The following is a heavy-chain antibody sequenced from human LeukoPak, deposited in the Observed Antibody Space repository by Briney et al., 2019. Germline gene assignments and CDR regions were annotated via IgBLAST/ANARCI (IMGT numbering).Heavy chain of an antibody. J-gene: IGHJ4*02. CDR2: IYYSGST. CDR3: ARSSRRATYDY. D-gene: IGHD5-12*01. Sequence: SETLSLTCTVSGGSISSYYWSWIRQPPGKGLEWIGYIYYSGSTNYNPSLKSRVTISVDTSKNQFSLKLSSVTAADTAVYYCARSSRRATYDYWGQGTLVTVSS. V-gene: IGHV4-59*01. CDR1: GGSISSYY.